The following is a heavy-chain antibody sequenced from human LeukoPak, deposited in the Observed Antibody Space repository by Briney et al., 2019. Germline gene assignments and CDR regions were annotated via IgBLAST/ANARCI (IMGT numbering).Heavy chain of an antibody. V-gene: IGHV4-59*01. D-gene: IGHD3-22*01. CDR3: ARGYYDSSGYLISYKWFDP. J-gene: IGHJ5*02. CDR2: IYYSGST. CDR1: GGSISHYE. Sequence: PSETLSLTCAVSGGSISHYELSWIRQPPGKGLEWVGYIYYSGSTNYNPAPKSRVTISVDTSKNQFSLKLSSVTAADTAVYYCARGYYDSSGYLISYKWFDPWGQGTLVTVSS.